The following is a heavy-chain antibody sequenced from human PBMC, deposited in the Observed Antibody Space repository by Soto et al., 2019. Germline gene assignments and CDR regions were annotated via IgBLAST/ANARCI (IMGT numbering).Heavy chain of an antibody. CDR1: GFTFSSYA. Sequence: GGSLRLSCAASGFTFSSYAMSWVRQAPGKGLEWVSAISGSGGSTYYADSVKGRFTISRDNSKNTLYLQMNSLRAEDTAVYYCAKGGGRGSGYYFVSPDNWFDPWGQGTLVTVSS. V-gene: IGHV3-23*01. CDR2: ISGSGGST. CDR3: AKGGGRGSGYYFVSPDNWFDP. J-gene: IGHJ5*02. D-gene: IGHD3-22*01.